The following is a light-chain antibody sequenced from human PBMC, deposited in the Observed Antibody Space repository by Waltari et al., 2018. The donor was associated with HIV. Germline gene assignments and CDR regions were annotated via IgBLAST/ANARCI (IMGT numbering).Light chain of an antibody. CDR3: QQYNNWPPGGT. J-gene: IGKJ1*01. Sequence: EIVMTQSPATLSVSPGERVTLSCRASQSVSSNLAWYQQKPGQAPRLLSYGASTRATGIPARFSGSGYGTEFTLTISSLQSEDFAVYYWQQYNNWPPGGTFGQGTKGEIK. CDR2: GAS. CDR1: QSVSSN. V-gene: IGKV3-15*01.